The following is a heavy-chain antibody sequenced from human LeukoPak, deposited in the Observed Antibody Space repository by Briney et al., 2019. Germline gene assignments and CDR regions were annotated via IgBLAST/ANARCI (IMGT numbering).Heavy chain of an antibody. CDR2: ISSSGSTI. V-gene: IGHV3-48*03. D-gene: IGHD3-10*01. CDR3: AIGLYCYGSGSSF. J-gene: IGHJ4*02. CDR1: GFTFSSYE. Sequence: GGSLRLSCAASGFTFSSYEMNWVRQAPGKGLEWVSYISSSGSTIYYADSVKGRFTLSRDNAKNSLYLQMNSLRAEDTAVYYCAIGLYCYGSGSSFWGQGTLVTVSS.